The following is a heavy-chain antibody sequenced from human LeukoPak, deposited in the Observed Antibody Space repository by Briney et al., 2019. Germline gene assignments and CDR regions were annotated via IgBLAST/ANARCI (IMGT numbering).Heavy chain of an antibody. J-gene: IGHJ4*01. D-gene: IGHD3/OR15-3a*01. V-gene: IGHV3-23*01. CDR1: GFTFSSYA. CDR2: ISGSGGST. CDR3: AKDDFCRTRWGFGNYFDY. Sequence: GGSLRLSCAASGFTFSSYAMSWVRQAPGKGLEWVSAISGSGGSTYYADSVKGRFTISRDNSKNTLYLQMNSLRAEDTAVYYCAKDDFCRTRWGFGNYFDYFGPCTLVIVSS.